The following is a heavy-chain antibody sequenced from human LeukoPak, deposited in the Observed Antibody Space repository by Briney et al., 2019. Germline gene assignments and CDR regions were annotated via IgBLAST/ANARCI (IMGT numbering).Heavy chain of an antibody. D-gene: IGHD2-15*01. V-gene: IGHV3-23*01. CDR2: ISGSGGST. Sequence: PGGSLRLSCAASGFTFSSYAMSWVRQAPGKGLEWVSAISGSGGSTYYADSVKGRFTISRDNSKNTLYLQMNSLRAEDTAVYYWAKWWSYCSGGSCYPADYWGQGTLVTVSS. J-gene: IGHJ4*02. CDR3: AKWWSYCSGGSCYPADY. CDR1: GFTFSSYA.